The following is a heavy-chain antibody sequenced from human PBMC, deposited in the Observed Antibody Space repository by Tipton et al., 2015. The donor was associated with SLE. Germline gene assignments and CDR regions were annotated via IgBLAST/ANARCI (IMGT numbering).Heavy chain of an antibody. D-gene: IGHD3-22*01. V-gene: IGHV4-38-2*01. CDR3: ARHDYDSNGYYQHYFDY. CDR1: GYSISSGHY. CDR2: ISHSGNT. J-gene: IGHJ4*02. Sequence: LRLSCAVSGYSISSGHYWGWIRQPPGKGLEWIGSISHSGNTYYNPSLKSRVSMSIDTSRNEVFLSLSSVTAADTAVYYCARHDYDSNGYYQHYFDYWGQGTLVTVSS.